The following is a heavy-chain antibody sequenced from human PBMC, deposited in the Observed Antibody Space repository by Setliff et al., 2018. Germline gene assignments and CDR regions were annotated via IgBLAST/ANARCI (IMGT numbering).Heavy chain of an antibody. D-gene: IGHD1-7*01. Sequence: PGGSLRLSCAASGFMFGSYAMHWVRQSPGKGLEWVAVISYDGSHQYYADSVRGRFTISRDNSKNTLFLQMNSLRADDTAMYYCARDLFRNSGGLYCWGQGTLVTVSS. CDR1: GFMFGSYA. V-gene: IGHV3-30*04. CDR3: ARDLFRNSGGLYC. J-gene: IGHJ4*02. CDR2: ISYDGSHQ.